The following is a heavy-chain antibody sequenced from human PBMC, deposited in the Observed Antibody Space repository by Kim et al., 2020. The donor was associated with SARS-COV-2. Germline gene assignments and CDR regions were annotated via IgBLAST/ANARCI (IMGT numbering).Heavy chain of an antibody. J-gene: IGHJ4*02. CDR3: GRGAGYVVDY. V-gene: IGHV3-7*01. CDR1: GFTFSGTW. CDR2: VNRDGSEK. D-gene: IGHD2-21*01. Sequence: GGSLRLSCAASGFTFSGTWMHWVRQAPGKGLEWVAIVNRDGSEKHYLDPVKGRFTISRDNPKNSLYLHMNSLRVEDTAVYYCGRGAGYVVDYWGQGTLLT.